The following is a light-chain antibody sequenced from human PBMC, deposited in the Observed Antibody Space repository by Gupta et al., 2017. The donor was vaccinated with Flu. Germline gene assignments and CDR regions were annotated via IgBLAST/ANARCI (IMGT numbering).Light chain of an antibody. Sequence: QSALTQPPSASGSPGPSVTISCTGTSSDVGSYNYVSWYQQHPGKAPKLKMYEVSRRPSGVPDRCSCAKSGDTASLTVSGLLADDEADYYYSSYTVSNNLVFGGGTKLTVV. CDR1: SSDVGSYNY. V-gene: IGLV2-8*01. CDR2: EVS. CDR3: SSYTVSNNLV. J-gene: IGLJ2*01.